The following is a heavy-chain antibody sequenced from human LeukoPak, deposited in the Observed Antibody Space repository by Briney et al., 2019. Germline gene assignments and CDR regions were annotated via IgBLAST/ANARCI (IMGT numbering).Heavy chain of an antibody. Sequence: PGGSLRLSCAASGFTVSSNYMSWVRQAPGKGLEWVSVIYSGGSTYYADSVKGRFTISRDNSKNTLYLQMNSLRAEDTALYYCAKDAVRGSGRINWFDTWGQGTLVTVSS. CDR2: IYSGGST. D-gene: IGHD3-10*01. V-gene: IGHV3-53*01. CDR1: GFTVSSNY. J-gene: IGHJ5*02. CDR3: AKDAVRGSGRINWFDT.